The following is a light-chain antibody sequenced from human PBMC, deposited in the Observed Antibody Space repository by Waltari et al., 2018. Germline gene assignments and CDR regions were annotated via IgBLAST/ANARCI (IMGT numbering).Light chain of an antibody. CDR3: QQSYTTPLT. Sequence: DIQMTQSPSSLSASLRDRVTITFRESQTIKIYLNWYQQKPRKTPNLLIYAASTLQSGVPSRFSGGGSGTDFTLTISSLQPGDFATYYCQQSYTTPLTFGGGTKVEI. J-gene: IGKJ4*01. CDR2: AAS. V-gene: IGKV1-39*01. CDR1: QTIKIY.